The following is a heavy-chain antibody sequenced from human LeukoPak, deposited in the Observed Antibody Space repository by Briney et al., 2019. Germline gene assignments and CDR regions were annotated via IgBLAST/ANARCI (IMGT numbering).Heavy chain of an antibody. CDR1: GFSYSSYA. CDR2: ISGSGDT. J-gene: IGHJ4*02. Sequence: PGGSLRLSCAVSGFSYSSYAMSWVRQAPGKGLEGVSTISGSGDTYYVDSVKGRFTISRDNSKNTQYLQMNSLRAEDTAVYYCAKEGGYNYGYLDSWGQGTLVTVSS. D-gene: IGHD5-18*01. V-gene: IGHV3-23*01. CDR3: AKEGGYNYGYLDS.